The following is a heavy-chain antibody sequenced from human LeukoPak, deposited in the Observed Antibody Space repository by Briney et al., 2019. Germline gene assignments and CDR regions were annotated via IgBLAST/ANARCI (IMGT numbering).Heavy chain of an antibody. J-gene: IGHJ4*02. V-gene: IGHV3-7*05. CDR3: ARGGGRHVEY. CDR1: GFTFSSYW. D-gene: IGHD3-16*01. Sequence: GGSLRLSCAASGFTFSSYWMSWVRQAPGKGLEWVGNIKEDGSEKNYVDSVKGRFTISRDNAKNSLYLQMNSLRAEDTAVYYCARGGGRHVEYWGQGNLVTVSS. CDR2: IKEDGSEK.